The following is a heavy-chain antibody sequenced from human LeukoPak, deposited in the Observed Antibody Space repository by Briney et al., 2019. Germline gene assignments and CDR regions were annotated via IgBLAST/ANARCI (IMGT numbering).Heavy chain of an antibody. Sequence: GGSLRLSCAASGFTFSDYYMSWIRQAPGKGLEWVSYISSSGSTIYYADSVKGRFTISRDNAKNSLYLQMNSLRAEDTAVYYCARDPDDYVSSGYYHYWGQGTLVTVSS. D-gene: IGHD3-22*01. CDR2: ISSSGSTI. CDR3: ARDPDDYVSSGYYHY. V-gene: IGHV3-11*04. J-gene: IGHJ4*02. CDR1: GFTFSDYY.